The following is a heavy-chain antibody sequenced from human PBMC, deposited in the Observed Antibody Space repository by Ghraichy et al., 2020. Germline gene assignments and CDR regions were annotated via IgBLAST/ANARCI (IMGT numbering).Heavy chain of an antibody. CDR3: AKTHGYNYGSYDFDY. Sequence: GGSLRLSCAASGFTFSNFGMHWVRQAPGQGLEWVAVISYEGSDKYYADSVKGRFTISRDNSKNTLYLQMKSLRAEETAVYYCAKTHGYNYGSYDFDYWGQGTLVTVSS. D-gene: IGHD5-18*01. V-gene: IGHV3-30*18. CDR2: ISYEGSDK. J-gene: IGHJ4*02. CDR1: GFTFSNFG.